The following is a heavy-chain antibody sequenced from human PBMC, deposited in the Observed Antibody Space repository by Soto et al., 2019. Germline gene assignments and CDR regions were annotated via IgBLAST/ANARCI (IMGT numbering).Heavy chain of an antibody. J-gene: IGHJ4*02. Sequence: QVQLVQSGAEVKKPGASVKVSCKASGYTFTSYAMHWVRQAPGQRLEWMGWINAGNGNTKYSQKFQGRVTITRETSVSTAYMELSSLRSEDTAVYYCAGEDSSSWYSVDYWGQGTLVTVSS. V-gene: IGHV1-3*01. CDR3: AGEDSSSWYSVDY. CDR2: INAGNGNT. CDR1: GYTFTSYA. D-gene: IGHD6-13*01.